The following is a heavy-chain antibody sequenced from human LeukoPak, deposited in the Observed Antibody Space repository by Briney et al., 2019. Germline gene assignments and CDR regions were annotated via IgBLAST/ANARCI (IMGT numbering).Heavy chain of an antibody. J-gene: IGHJ4*02. V-gene: IGHV3-23*01. CDR3: AKSGSNDGYSKYYFDY. Sequence: PGGSLRLSCAASGFTFSSYAMGWVRQAPGKGLEWVSAISGSGGSTYYADSVKGRFTISRDNSKNTLYLQMNSLRAEDTAVYYCAKSGSNDGYSKYYFDYWGQGTLVTVSS. CDR2: ISGSGGST. D-gene: IGHD5-24*01. CDR1: GFTFSSYA.